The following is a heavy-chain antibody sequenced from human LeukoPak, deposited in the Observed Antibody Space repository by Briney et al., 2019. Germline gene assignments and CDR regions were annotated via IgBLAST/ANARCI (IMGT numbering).Heavy chain of an antibody. J-gene: IGHJ4*02. D-gene: IGHD3-10*01. CDR3: ARSIAVIRGPPGY. V-gene: IGHV1-8*01. CDR1: GYTFINYD. Sequence: GASVKVSCKASGYTFINYDINWVRQATGQGLEWMGWMNPHTGNSGYKEKFQGRVTMTRDTSINTAYMELSGLESEDSAIYYCARSIAVIRGPPGYWGQGTQVTVSS. CDR2: MNPHTGNS.